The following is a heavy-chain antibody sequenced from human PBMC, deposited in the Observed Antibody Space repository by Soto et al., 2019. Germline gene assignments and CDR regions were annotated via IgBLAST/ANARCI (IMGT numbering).Heavy chain of an antibody. CDR1: GGSFSGYY. D-gene: IGHD3-10*01. Sequence: SETLSLTCAVYGGSFSGYYWSWIRQPPGKGLEWIGEINHSGSTNYNPSLKSRVTISVDTSKNQFSLKLSSVTAADTAVYYCASMGPYYYYGMDVWGQGTTVTVSS. CDR2: INHSGST. CDR3: ASMGPYYYYGMDV. J-gene: IGHJ6*02. V-gene: IGHV4-34*01.